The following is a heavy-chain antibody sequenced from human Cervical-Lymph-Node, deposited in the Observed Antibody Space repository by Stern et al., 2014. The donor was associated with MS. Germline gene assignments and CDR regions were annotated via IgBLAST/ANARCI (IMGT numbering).Heavy chain of an antibody. Sequence: EVQLVQSGGGLVKPGESLRLSCDASGFTFSHYSINWVRQAPGTGLEWISSISNNSTHTYYADSVEGRFTISRDSAKDSVSLHMVSLRAEGTAVYYCARARVGDYARSPHLDSWGQGTLVTVSS. CDR2: ISNNSTHT. CDR3: ARARVGDYARSPHLDS. CDR1: GFTFSHYS. J-gene: IGHJ4*02. D-gene: IGHD4-17*01. V-gene: IGHV3-21*01.